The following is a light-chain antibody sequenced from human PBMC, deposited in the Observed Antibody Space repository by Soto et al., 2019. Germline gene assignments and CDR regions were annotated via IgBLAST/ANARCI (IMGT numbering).Light chain of an antibody. CDR1: QSLVYTNGNTY. CDR2: KVS. Sequence: DVVVTQSPLSLPVTLGQPASISCRSSQSLVYTNGNTYLAWFQQRPGQSPRRLIYKVSIRDSGVSDRFRGSGSGPEFTLTISRVEAEDVGVYYCMQGTHWPRTFGQGTKVEI. CDR3: MQGTHWPRT. J-gene: IGKJ1*01. V-gene: IGKV2-30*01.